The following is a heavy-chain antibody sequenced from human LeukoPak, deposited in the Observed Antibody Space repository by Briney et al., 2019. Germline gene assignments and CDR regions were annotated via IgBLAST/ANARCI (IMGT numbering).Heavy chain of an antibody. V-gene: IGHV3-7*01. Sequence: GGSLRLSCAASGFTFSNYWMTWVRLAPGKGLEWVANIKQDGSEKYYVDSVKGRFTISRDNAKNSLYLQMNSLRAEDTAVYYCARVLQQLVRYYYYGMDVWGQGTTVTVSS. CDR1: GFTFSNYW. CDR3: ARVLQQLVRYYYYGMDV. J-gene: IGHJ6*02. D-gene: IGHD6-13*01. CDR2: IKQDGSEK.